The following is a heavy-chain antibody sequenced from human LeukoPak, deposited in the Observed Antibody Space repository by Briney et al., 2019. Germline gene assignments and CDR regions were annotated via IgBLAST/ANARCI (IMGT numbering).Heavy chain of an antibody. Sequence: GGSLRLSCAASGFXFSSYWIHWVRQGPGKGLVWVSRISSDGSSTIYADSVKGRFTISRDNAKNTLYLQMNSLRVEDTAVYYCASSIGATEDYWGQGTLVTVSS. CDR3: ASSIGATEDY. V-gene: IGHV3-74*01. CDR1: GFXFSSYW. J-gene: IGHJ4*02. D-gene: IGHD6-13*01. CDR2: ISSDGSST.